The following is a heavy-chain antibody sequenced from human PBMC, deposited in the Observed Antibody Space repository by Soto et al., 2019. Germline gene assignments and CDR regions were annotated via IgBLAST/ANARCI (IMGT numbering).Heavy chain of an antibody. J-gene: IGHJ6*02. Sequence: SETLSLTCTVSGGSISSSSYYWGWIRQPPGKGLEWIGSIYYSGSTYYNPSLKSRVTISVDTSKNQFSLKLSSVTAADTAVYYCARRFDDYSKGEDYYGMDVWGQGTTVTVSS. D-gene: IGHD4-4*01. V-gene: IGHV4-39*01. CDR3: ARRFDDYSKGEDYYGMDV. CDR2: IYYSGST. CDR1: GGSISSSSYY.